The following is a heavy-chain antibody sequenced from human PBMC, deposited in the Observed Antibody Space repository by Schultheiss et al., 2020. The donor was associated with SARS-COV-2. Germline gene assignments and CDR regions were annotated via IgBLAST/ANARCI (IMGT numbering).Heavy chain of an antibody. J-gene: IGHJ6*02. CDR1: GFTFSSYG. D-gene: IGHD5-12*01. CDR2: ISYDGSNK. Sequence: GGSLRLSCAASGFTFSSYGMHWVRQAPGKGLEWVAVISYDGSNKYYADSVKGRFTISRDNSKNTLYLQMNSLRAEDTAVYYCATEYSGYDGGDYYYYYGMDVWGQGTTVTVSS. V-gene: IGHV3-30*03. CDR3: ATEYSGYDGGDYYYYYGMDV.